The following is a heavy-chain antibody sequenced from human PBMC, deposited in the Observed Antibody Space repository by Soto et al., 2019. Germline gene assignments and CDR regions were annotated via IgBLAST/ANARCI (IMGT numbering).Heavy chain of an antibody. CDR3: ARARHDIAVVVAPFDP. CDR2: IIPILGIA. CDR1: GGTFSSYT. V-gene: IGHV1-69*02. Sequence: QVQLVQSGAEVKKPGSSVKVSCKASGGTFSSYTISWVRQAPGQGLEWMGRIIPILGIANYAQKFQGRVTITADKSTSTAYMELSSLRSEDTAVYYCARARHDIAVVVAPFDPWGQGTLVTVSS. D-gene: IGHD2-15*01. J-gene: IGHJ5*02.